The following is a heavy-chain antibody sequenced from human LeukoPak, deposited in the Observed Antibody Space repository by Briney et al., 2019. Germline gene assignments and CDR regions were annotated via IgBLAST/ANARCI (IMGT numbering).Heavy chain of an antibody. Sequence: PSETLSLTCTVSGGSISSGSHYWSWIRQPAGKGLEWIGRIYTSGSTNYNPSLKSRVTISVDTSKNQFSLKLSSVTAADTAVYYCARDHYDSSGYYYLIYNWFDPWGQGTLVTVSS. J-gene: IGHJ5*02. CDR3: ARDHYDSSGYYYLIYNWFDP. V-gene: IGHV4-61*02. CDR1: GGSISSGSHY. CDR2: IYTSGST. D-gene: IGHD3-22*01.